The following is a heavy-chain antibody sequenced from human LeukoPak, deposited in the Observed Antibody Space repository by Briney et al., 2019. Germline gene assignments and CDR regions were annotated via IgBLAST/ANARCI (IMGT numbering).Heavy chain of an antibody. D-gene: IGHD5-12*01. CDR3: ARESSGYDPNWFDP. CDR2: ISSSSSTI. J-gene: IGHJ5*02. V-gene: IGHV3-48*04. CDR1: GFTFSSYA. Sequence: PGGSLRLSCAASGFTFSSYAMSWVRQAPGKGLEWVSYISSSSSTIYYADSVKGRFTISRDNAKNSLYLQMNSLRAEDTAVYYCARESSGYDPNWFDPWGQGTLVTVSS.